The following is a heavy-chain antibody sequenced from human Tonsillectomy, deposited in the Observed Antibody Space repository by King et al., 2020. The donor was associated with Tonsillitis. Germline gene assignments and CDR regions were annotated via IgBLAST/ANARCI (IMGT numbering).Heavy chain of an antibody. J-gene: IGHJ4*02. D-gene: IGHD3-22*01. CDR1: GGSISSYY. Sequence: QLQESGPGLVKPSETLSLTCTVSGGSISSYYWSWIRQPPGKGLEWIGYIYYSGSTNYNPSLKSRVTISVDTSKNQFSLKLSSVTAADTAVYYCARAHASRAYYYDPFPYFDYWGQGTLVTVSS. CDR2: IYYSGST. V-gene: IGHV4-59*01. CDR3: ARAHASRAYYYDPFPYFDY.